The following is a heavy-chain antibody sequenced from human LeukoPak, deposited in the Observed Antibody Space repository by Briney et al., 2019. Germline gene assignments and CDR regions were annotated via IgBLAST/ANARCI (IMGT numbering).Heavy chain of an antibody. Sequence: SQTLSLTCTVSGGSISSGNYYWTWIRQPPGKGLEWIGYIHYSGSTNYNPSLKSRVTISVDTSKNQFSLKLSSVTAADTAVYYCARASVTYYYYYYMDVWGKGTTVTVSS. D-gene: IGHD4-11*01. CDR1: GGSISSGNYY. CDR2: IHYSGST. V-gene: IGHV4-61*01. J-gene: IGHJ6*03. CDR3: ARASVTYYYYYYMDV.